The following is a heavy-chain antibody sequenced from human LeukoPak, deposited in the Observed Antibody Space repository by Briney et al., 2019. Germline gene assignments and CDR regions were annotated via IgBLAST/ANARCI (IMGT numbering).Heavy chain of an antibody. J-gene: IGHJ4*02. Sequence: ASVKVSCKASGGTFSRNTISWVRQAPGQGLEWMGRIIPILGIANYAQKLQGRLTITADKSTSTVYMALSSLRSEDTAVYYCASGTYYNDVTNYEGLFDYWGQGTLVTVSS. CDR1: GGTFSRNT. CDR2: IIPILGIA. CDR3: ASGTYYNDVTNYEGLFDY. V-gene: IGHV1-69*02. D-gene: IGHD3-22*01.